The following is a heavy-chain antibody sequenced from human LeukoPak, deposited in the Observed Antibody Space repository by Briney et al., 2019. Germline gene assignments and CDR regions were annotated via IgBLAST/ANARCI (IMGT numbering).Heavy chain of an antibody. CDR2: ISSDGGST. D-gene: IGHD5-12*01. V-gene: IGHV3-64*01. J-gene: IGHJ4*02. CDR1: GFTFSRFD. Sequence: GGSLRLSCAASGFTFSRFDMQWVRQAPGKGLDFVAGISSDGGSTFYAKSAKGRLTISRDNSKNTLYLQMGGLRGDDTAVYYCARAMERPRYGLDYWGQGILVTVSS. CDR3: ARAMERPRYGLDY.